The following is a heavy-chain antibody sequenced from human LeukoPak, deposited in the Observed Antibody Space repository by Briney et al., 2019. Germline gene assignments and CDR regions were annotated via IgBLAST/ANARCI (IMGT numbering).Heavy chain of an antibody. V-gene: IGHV4-39*01. D-gene: IGHD4-17*01. Sequence: PSETLSLTCTVSGGSISTSNYYWGWIRQPPGKGLEWIGSIYYSGSTYYNPSLKSRATISVDTSKNQFSLKLSSVTAADTAVYYCARPYGAAGLDWGQGTLVTVSS. J-gene: IGHJ4*02. CDR2: IYYSGST. CDR1: GGSISTSNYY. CDR3: ARPYGAAGLD.